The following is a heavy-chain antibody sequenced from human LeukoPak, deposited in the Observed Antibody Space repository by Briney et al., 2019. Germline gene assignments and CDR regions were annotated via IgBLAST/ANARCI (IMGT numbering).Heavy chain of an antibody. J-gene: IGHJ6*02. D-gene: IGHD3-22*01. CDR3: AKDYYDSSGYLWVNYYYGMDV. CDR1: GFTFSSYA. CDR2: ISYDGSNK. Sequence: GRSLRLSCAASGFTFSSYAMHWVRQAPGKGLEWVAVISYDGSNKYYADSVKGRFTISRDNSKNTLYLQMNSLRAEDTAVYYCAKDYYDSSGYLWVNYYYGMDVWGQGTTVTVSS. V-gene: IGHV3-30*04.